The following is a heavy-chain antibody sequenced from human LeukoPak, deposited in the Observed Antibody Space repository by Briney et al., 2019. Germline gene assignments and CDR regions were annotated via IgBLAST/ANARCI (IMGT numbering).Heavy chain of an antibody. CDR1: GYTFTDYH. CDR2: ISPNSGDT. V-gene: IGHV1-2*02. J-gene: IGHJ4*02. D-gene: IGHD2-8*01. CDR3: ATLMAHLDY. Sequence: ASVKVSCKAFGYTFTDYHMHWVRQAPGQGLEWMGWISPNSGDTNYAQKFQGRVTMTRDTTISTAYMELSRLGSDDTAVFYCATLMAHLDYWGQGTPVTVSS.